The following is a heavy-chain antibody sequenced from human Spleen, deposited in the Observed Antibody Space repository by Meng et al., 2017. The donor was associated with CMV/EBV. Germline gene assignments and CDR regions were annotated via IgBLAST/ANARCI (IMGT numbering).Heavy chain of an antibody. CDR1: GGSFSGYY. Sequence: GSLRLSSAVYGGSFSGYYWSWIRQPPGKGLEWIGEINHSGSTNYNPALKSRVTISVDTSKNQFSLKLSSVTAADTAVYYCARGGGRCSSTSCYKGGYYYYGMDVWGQGTTVTVSS. CDR2: INHSGST. V-gene: IGHV4-34*01. CDR3: ARGGGRCSSTSCYKGGYYYYGMDV. D-gene: IGHD2-2*01. J-gene: IGHJ6*02.